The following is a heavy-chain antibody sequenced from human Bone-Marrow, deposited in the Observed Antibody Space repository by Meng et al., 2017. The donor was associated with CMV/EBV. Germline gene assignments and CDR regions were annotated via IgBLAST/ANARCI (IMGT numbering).Heavy chain of an antibody. CDR1: GYSFTSYW. V-gene: IGHV5-51*01. D-gene: IGHD3-3*01. Sequence: GESLKISCKGSGYSFTSYWIGWVRQMPGEGLEWMGIIYPGDSDTRYSPSFQGQVTISADKSISTAYLQWSSLKASDTAMYYCARGTYYDFWSGLSPSPFDYWGQGTLVTVSS. CDR3: ARGTYYDFWSGLSPSPFDY. J-gene: IGHJ4*02. CDR2: IYPGDSDT.